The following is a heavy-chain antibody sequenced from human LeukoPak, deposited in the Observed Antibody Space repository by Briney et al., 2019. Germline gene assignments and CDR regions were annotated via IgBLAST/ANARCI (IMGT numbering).Heavy chain of an antibody. Sequence: SVKVSCKASGGTFSSYAISWVRQAPGQGLEWMGGIIPIFGTANYAQKFQGRVTITADKSTSTAYMELSGLRSEDTAVYYCASRGQYYYDTDAFDIWGQGTMVTVSS. D-gene: IGHD3-22*01. CDR1: GGTFSSYA. V-gene: IGHV1-69*06. CDR2: IIPIFGTA. CDR3: ASRGQYYYDTDAFDI. J-gene: IGHJ3*02.